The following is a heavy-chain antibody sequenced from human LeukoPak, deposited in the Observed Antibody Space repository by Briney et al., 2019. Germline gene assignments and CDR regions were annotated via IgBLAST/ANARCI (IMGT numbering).Heavy chain of an antibody. J-gene: IGHJ2*01. CDR2: ISSSSSYT. V-gene: IGHV3-11*05. Sequence: GGSLRLSCAASGFTFSDYYMSWIRPAPGKGLEWGSYISSSSSYTNYPASVKGRFTISRDNGKNSLYLQMNSLRAEDTAVYYWAREVNWYFDLGGRGTLVTVSS. CDR3: AREVNWYFDL. CDR1: GFTFSDYY. D-gene: IGHD4-23*01.